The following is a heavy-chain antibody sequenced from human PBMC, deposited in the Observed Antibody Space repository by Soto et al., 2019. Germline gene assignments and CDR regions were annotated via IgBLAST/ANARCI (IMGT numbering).Heavy chain of an antibody. CDR3: ARFPLLDYGGNSGGFDY. Sequence: QVQLVQSGAEVKKPGASVKVSCKASGYTFTGYYMHWVRQAPGQGLEWMGWINPNSGGTNYAQKFQGSVTMTRDTSISTAYMELSRLRSDDTAVYYCARFPLLDYGGNSGGFDYWGQGTLVTVSS. J-gene: IGHJ4*02. CDR2: INPNSGGT. D-gene: IGHD4-17*01. CDR1: GYTFTGYY. V-gene: IGHV1-2*04.